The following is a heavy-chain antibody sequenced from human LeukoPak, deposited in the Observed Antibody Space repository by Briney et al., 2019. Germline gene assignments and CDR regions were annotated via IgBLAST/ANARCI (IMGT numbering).Heavy chain of an antibody. CDR1: GYTFTSYG. D-gene: IGHD3-22*01. J-gene: IGHJ4*02. Sequence: ASVKVSRKASGYTFTSYGVSWVRQAPGQGLEWMGWISAYNGNTNYAQKLQGRVTMTTDTSTSTAYMELRSLRSDDTAVYYCARVPSYFDYDSSGSAPGYFDYWGQGTLVTVSS. CDR2: ISAYNGNT. V-gene: IGHV1-18*01. CDR3: ARVPSYFDYDSSGSAPGYFDY.